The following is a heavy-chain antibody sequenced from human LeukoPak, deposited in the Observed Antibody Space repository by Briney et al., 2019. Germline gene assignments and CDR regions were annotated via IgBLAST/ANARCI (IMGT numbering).Heavy chain of an antibody. CDR2: IYYGGTT. J-gene: IGHJ4*02. CDR3: VREGKYHFHGDDYLGLDY. D-gene: IGHD2-21*01. Sequence: SETLSLTCTVSGASVSSSLYYWGWIRQPPGKGLEWIGNIYYGGTTYYNPSLKSRVSISVDTAYNQFSLRLASVTAADTAVYYCVREGKYHFHGDDYLGLDYWGQGTLVTVSS. CDR1: GASVSSSLYY. V-gene: IGHV4-39*07.